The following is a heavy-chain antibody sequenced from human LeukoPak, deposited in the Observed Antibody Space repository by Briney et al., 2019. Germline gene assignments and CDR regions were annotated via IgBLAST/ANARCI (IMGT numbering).Heavy chain of an antibody. D-gene: IGHD2-8*01. CDR3: ARQYCTTITACPKPGDWFDP. V-gene: IGHV4-39*01. CDR2: IYYSGST. CDR1: GGSISSSSYY. J-gene: IGHJ5*02. Sequence: SETLSLTCTVSGGSISSSSYYWGWIRQPPGKGLEWIGSIYYSGSTYYNPSLKSRVTISVDMSKNHFSLKLSSVTAADTAVYYCARQYCTTITACPKPGDWFDPWGQGTLVTVSS.